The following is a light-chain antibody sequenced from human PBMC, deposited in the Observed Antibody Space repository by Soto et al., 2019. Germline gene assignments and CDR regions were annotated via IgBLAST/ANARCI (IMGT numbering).Light chain of an antibody. Sequence: QSALTQPPSASGSPGQSVTISCTGTSSDVGGYNYVSWYQQHPGKAPKLMIYEVSKRPSGVPDRFSGSKSGKTASLTVSGLQAEDEADYYCSSYAGSNILVFGGGTKLTVL. J-gene: IGLJ2*01. CDR3: SSYAGSNILV. CDR2: EVS. V-gene: IGLV2-8*01. CDR1: SSDVGGYNY.